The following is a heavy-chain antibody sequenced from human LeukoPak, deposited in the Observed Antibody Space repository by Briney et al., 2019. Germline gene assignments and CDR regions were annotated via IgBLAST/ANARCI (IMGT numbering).Heavy chain of an antibody. CDR1: GGFLSSGSYY. V-gene: IGHV4-61*02. CDR3: ARDRVGGGGNDY. D-gene: IGHD3-16*01. Sequence: SETLSLTCTVSGGFLSSGSYYWSWIRQPAGKGLEWIGRIYTSGSTNYNPSLKSRVTISVDTSKNQFSLKLSSVTAADTAVYYSARDRVGGGGNDYWGQGTLVTVSS. J-gene: IGHJ4*02. CDR2: IYTSGST.